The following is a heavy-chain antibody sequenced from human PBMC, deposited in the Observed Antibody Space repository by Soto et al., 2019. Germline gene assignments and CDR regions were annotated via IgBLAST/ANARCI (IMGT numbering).Heavy chain of an antibody. V-gene: IGHV3-23*01. CDR3: AKDFVGLHPEYYDFWSGYPTFPGSDY. CDR1: GFTFSSYA. CDR2: ISGSGGST. Sequence: GGSLRLSCAASGFTFSSYAMSWVRQAPGKGLEWVPAISGSGGSTYYADSVKGRFTISRDNSKNTLYLQMNSLRAEDTAVYYCAKDFVGLHPEYYDFWSGYPTFPGSDYWGQGTLVTVSS. J-gene: IGHJ4*02. D-gene: IGHD3-3*01.